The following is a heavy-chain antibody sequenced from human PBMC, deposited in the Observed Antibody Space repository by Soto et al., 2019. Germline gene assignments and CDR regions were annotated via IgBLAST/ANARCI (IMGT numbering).Heavy chain of an antibody. V-gene: IGHV1-2*02. CDR1: GYTFTGYY. J-gene: IGHJ6*02. D-gene: IGHD2-2*01. CDR3: ARERYQVISDGMDV. CDR2: INPETGGT. Sequence: ASVKVSCKXSGYTFTGYYVHWVREAPGQGLEWMGWINPETGGTSYAQKFQGRVTLSRDTSINTAYLELSRLRFDDAAVYFCARERYQVISDGMDVWGQGTTVTVSS.